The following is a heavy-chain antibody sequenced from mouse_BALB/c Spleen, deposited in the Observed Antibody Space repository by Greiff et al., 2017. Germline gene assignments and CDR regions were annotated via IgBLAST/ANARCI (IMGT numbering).Heavy chain of an antibody. Sequence: VQLKESGGGLVQPGGSRKLSCAASGFTFSSFGMHWVRQAPEKGLEWVAYISSGSSTIYYADTVKGRFTISRDNPKNTLFLQMTSLRSEDTAMYYCARSGHYGYDRAMDYWGQGTSVTVSS. CDR2: ISSGSSTI. CDR3: ARSGHYGYDRAMDY. D-gene: IGHD2-2*01. V-gene: IGHV5-17*02. CDR1: GFTFSSFG. J-gene: IGHJ4*01.